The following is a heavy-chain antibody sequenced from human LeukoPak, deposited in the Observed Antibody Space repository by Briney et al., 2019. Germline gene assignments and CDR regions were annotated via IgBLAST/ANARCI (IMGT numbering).Heavy chain of an antibody. V-gene: IGHV4-34*01. D-gene: IGHD3-22*01. J-gene: IGHJ4*02. CDR1: GGSFSGYY. CDR3: STYYYDSSGYYFDY. Sequence: SETLSLTCAVYGGSFSGYYWSWIRQPPGKGLEWIGEINHRGSTNYNPSLKSRVTISVDTSKNQFSLKLSSVTAADTAVYYCSTYYYDSSGYYFDYWGQGTLVTVSS. CDR2: INHRGST.